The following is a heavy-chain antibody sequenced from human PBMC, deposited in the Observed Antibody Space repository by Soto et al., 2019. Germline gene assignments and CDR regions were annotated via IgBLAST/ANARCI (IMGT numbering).Heavy chain of an antibody. CDR2: ISRSSSTI. Sequence: EVQLVESGGRLVQPAGPLRLSCAASGFTFSSYSMNCVGQAPGKGLEWVSYISRSSSTIYYADSVKRRFTISTDNAKNSLYMQMNSLRAEVTAVYCYPRRDVSGPGADYGGRGTLLTLCS. V-gene: IGHV3-48*01. CDR1: GFTFSSYS. D-gene: IGHD6-25*01. CDR3: PRRDVSGPGADY. J-gene: IGHJ4*02.